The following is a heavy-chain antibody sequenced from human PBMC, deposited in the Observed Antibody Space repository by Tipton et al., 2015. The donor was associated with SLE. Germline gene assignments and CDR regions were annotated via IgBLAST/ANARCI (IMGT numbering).Heavy chain of an antibody. D-gene: IGHD3-22*01. V-gene: IGHV3-74*01. CDR3: ARDGDWQHYDSTDMDL. J-gene: IGHJ5*02. Sequence: SLRLSCAASEFTFSSYWMYWVRQAPGKGLVWVSRINSDGSNTNYADSVKGRFTVSRDNAKNTLYLQMNSLRAEDTGLYYCARDGDWQHYDSTDMDLWGQGTLATVSS. CDR2: INSDGSNT. CDR1: EFTFSSYW.